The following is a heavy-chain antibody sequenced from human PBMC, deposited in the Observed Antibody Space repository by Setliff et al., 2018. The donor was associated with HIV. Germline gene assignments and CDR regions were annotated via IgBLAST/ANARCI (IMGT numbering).Heavy chain of an antibody. V-gene: IGHV1-69*10. D-gene: IGHD6-13*01. J-gene: IGHJ4*02. CDR1: GGTFSSYA. CDR3: ARGAAAGQLDY. CDR2: IIPILGIA. Sequence: RASVKVSCKASGGTFSSYAISWVRQAPGQGLEWMGGIIPILGIANYAQKFQGRVTITADESTSIAYMELSSLRSEETAVYYCARGAAAGQLDYWGQGTLVTVSS.